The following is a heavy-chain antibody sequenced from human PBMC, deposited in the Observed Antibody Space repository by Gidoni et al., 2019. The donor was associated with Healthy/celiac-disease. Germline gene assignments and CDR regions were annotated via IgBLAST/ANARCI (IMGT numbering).Heavy chain of an antibody. CDR1: VGSFSGYY. CDR3: ARGPLIAVAGTLVAKLDY. CDR2: INHSGST. V-gene: IGHV4-34*01. Sequence: QVQLQQWGAGLLKPSETLSLTCAVYVGSFSGYYWSWIRQPPGKGLEWIGEINHSGSTNYNPSLKSRVTISVDTSKNQFSLKLSSVTAADTAVYYCARGPLIAVAGTLVAKLDYWGQGTLVTVSS. D-gene: IGHD6-19*01. J-gene: IGHJ4*02.